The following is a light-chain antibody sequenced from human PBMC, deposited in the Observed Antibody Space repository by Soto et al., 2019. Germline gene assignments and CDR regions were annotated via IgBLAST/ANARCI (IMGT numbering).Light chain of an antibody. Sequence: DIRRNQNPSSASASERDRITITCRASQGIGNDLGWFQQKPGKAPKRLIYGASSLQSGVPSRFSGSGSGTEFTLTISSLQAGDSATYYCLQHGSDPRTYGQGTKVE. CDR2: GAS. CDR1: QGIGND. J-gene: IGKJ1*01. CDR3: LQHGSDPRT. V-gene: IGKV1-17*01.